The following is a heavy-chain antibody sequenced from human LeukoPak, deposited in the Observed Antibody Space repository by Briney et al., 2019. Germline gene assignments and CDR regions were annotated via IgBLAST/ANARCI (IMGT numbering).Heavy chain of an antibody. V-gene: IGHV3-9*02. CDR1: GFHSEYYA. CDR3: VKEMNPGGAHV. Sequence: PGSSLSLLCGVSGFHSEYYAMHWVRQAPGRGREWVSGMYWCRSGTRYALSVKGRFTVSRDRAQNSLYLQMNSLSRGDNALFLFVKEMNPGGAHVWGQGTTVTLSS. D-gene: IGHD3-10*01. J-gene: IGHJ6*01. CDR2: MYWCRSGT.